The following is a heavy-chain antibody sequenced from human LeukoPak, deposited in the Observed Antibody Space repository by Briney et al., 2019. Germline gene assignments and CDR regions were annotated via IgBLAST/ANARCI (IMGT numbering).Heavy chain of an antibody. CDR2: FGTA. V-gene: IGHV1-69*06. Sequence: FGTANYAQKFQGRVTITADKSTSTAYMELSSLRSEDTAVYYCARVQLGYCSSTSCYGYDYWGQGTLVTVSS. D-gene: IGHD2-2*01. CDR3: ARVQLGYCSSTSCYGYDY. J-gene: IGHJ4*02.